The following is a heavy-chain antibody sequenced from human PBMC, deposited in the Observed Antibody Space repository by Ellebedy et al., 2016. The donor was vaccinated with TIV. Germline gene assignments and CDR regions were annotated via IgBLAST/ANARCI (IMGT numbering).Heavy chain of an antibody. CDR2: ILHTVNT. CDR1: SGSISSGGYS. D-gene: IGHD2-8*02. J-gene: IGHJ3*02. V-gene: IGHV4-30-2*01. Sequence: LRLSCAVSSGSISSGGYSWSWLRQPPGKGLEWIGDILHTVNTYYNSSLKSRVTMSVDPSRNQFSLKLNSVTAADTAMYFCATATGGWMAPHAFDIWGQGTLVTVSS. CDR3: ATATGGWMAPHAFDI.